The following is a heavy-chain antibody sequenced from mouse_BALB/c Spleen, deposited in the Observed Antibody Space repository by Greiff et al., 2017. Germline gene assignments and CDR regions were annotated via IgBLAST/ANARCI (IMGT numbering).Heavy chain of an antibody. D-gene: IGHD2-4*01. V-gene: IGHV1S56*01. Sequence: VQLQQSGPELVKPGASVRISCKASGYTFTSYYIHWVKQRPGQGLEWIGWIYPGNVNTKYNEKFKGKATLTADKSSSTAYMQLSSLTSEDSAVYFCTRLRRGLYYAMDYWGQGTSVTVSS. CDR3: TRLRRGLYYAMDY. CDR1: GYTFTSYY. CDR2: IYPGNVNT. J-gene: IGHJ4*01.